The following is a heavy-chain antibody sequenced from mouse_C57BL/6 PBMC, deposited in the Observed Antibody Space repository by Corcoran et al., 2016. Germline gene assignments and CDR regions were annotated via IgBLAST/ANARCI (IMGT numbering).Heavy chain of an antibody. CDR1: GYTFTTYG. D-gene: IGHD1-1*02. CDR3: AIPRYDYYAMDY. V-gene: IGHV9-3*01. Sequence: QIQLVQSGPELKKPGETVKISCKASGYTFTTYGMSWVKQAPGKGLKWMGWINTYSGVPTYADDFKGRFAFSLETSASTAYLQINNLKNEDTATYFGAIPRYDYYAMDYWGQGTSVTVSS. J-gene: IGHJ4*01. CDR2: INTYSGVP.